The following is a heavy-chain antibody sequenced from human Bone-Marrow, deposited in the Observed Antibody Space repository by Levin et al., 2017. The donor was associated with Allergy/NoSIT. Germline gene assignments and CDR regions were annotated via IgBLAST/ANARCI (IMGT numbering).Heavy chain of an antibody. Sequence: GGSLRLSCAASGFTFTNYAMSWVRQAPGQGLGWVSTISGPSDNTYYADSVKGRFTISRDNSKDTLYLQMNNLRAEDTAVYYCAKDQPGWTAMVTIFDYWGQGTLVTVSS. J-gene: IGHJ4*02. CDR3: AKDQPGWTAMVTIFDY. V-gene: IGHV3-23*01. CDR1: GFTFTNYA. D-gene: IGHD5-18*01. CDR2: ISGPSDNT.